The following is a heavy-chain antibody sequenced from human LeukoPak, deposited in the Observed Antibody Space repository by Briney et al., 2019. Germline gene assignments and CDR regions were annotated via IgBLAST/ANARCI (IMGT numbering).Heavy chain of an antibody. J-gene: IGHJ4*02. CDR2: INPNSGVT. V-gene: IGHV1-2*02. CDR3: AREFGYCSGGSCSHFDY. D-gene: IGHD2-15*01. CDR1: GYTFTGYY. Sequence: ASVKVSCKASGYTFTGYYIHWVRQAPGQGLEWMGWINPNSGVTHYPQKFQGRVTITRDTSASTAYMELSSLRSEDMAVYYCAREFGYCSGGSCSHFDYWGQGTLVTVSS.